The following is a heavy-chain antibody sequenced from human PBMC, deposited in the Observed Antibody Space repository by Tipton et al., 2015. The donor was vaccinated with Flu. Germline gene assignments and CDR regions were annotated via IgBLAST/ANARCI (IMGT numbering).Heavy chain of an antibody. J-gene: IGHJ5*02. CDR3: AGGSTSPYGP. CDR1: GGSISSSY. V-gene: IGHV4-59*08. Sequence: GLVKPSETLSLTCTVSGGSISSSYWSWIRQPPGKGLEWIGYTHYTGTTDCSPSLRSRLTISIDTSKSQVSLKLRSVTAADTAIYYCAGGSTSPYGPWGQGTLVTVSS. CDR2: THYTGTT. D-gene: IGHD2-2*01.